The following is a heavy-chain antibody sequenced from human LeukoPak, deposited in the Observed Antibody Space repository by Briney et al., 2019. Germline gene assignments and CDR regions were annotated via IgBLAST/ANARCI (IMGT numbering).Heavy chain of an antibody. CDR1: GYTFTGYY. D-gene: IGHD1-26*01. V-gene: IGHV1-2*02. Sequence: ASVKVSCKASGYTFTGYYMHWVRQAPGQGLEWMGWINPNSGGTNYAQKFQGRVTMTRDTSISTAYMELGRLRSDDTAVYYCARPSYSGSSTLGDAFDIWGRGTMVTVSS. J-gene: IGHJ3*02. CDR3: ARPSYSGSSTLGDAFDI. CDR2: INPNSGGT.